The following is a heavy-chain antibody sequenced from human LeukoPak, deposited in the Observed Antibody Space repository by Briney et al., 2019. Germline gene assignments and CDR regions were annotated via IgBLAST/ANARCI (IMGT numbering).Heavy chain of an antibody. V-gene: IGHV4-31*03. J-gene: IGHJ4*02. Sequence: PSETLSLTCTVSGGSISSGGYYWSWIRQHPGKGLGWIGYIYYSGSTYYNPSLKSRVTISVDTSTNQFSLKLSSVTAADTAVYYCARRGYYYDSSGYPTQVFDYWGQGTLVTVSS. D-gene: IGHD3-22*01. CDR3: ARRGYYYDSSGYPTQVFDY. CDR2: IYYSGST. CDR1: GGSISSGGYY.